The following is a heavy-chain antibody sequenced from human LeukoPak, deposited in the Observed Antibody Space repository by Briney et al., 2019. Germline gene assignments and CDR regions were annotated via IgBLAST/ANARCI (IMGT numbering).Heavy chain of an antibody. CDR3: ARGPGWFGELSTFYY. D-gene: IGHD3-10*01. CDR1: GGSISSGDYY. CDR2: IYYSGSS. V-gene: IGHV4-30-4*08. Sequence: SETLSLTCTVSGGSISSGDYYWSWIRQPPGKGLEWIGYIYYSGSSYYNPSLKSRVTISVDTSKNQFSLKLSSVTAADTAVYYCARGPGWFGELSTFYYWGQGTLVTVSS. J-gene: IGHJ4*02.